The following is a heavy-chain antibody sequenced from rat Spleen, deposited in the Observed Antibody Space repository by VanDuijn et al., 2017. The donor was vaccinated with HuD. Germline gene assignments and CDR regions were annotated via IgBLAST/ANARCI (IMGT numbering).Heavy chain of an antibody. V-gene: IGHV5-29*01. CDR2: ISYDVSNT. J-gene: IGHJ2*01. CDR3: TRRGEPYYFDY. CDR1: GFTFSNYG. D-gene: IGHD3-4*01. Sequence: EVQLVESGGGLVQPGRSLKLSCADSGFTFSNYGMAWFRQAPTKGLEWVATISYDVSNTYNRDSVKGRFTISSDNAQNTLYLQMDSLRSEDTATSYCTRRGEPYYFDYWGQGVMVTVSS.